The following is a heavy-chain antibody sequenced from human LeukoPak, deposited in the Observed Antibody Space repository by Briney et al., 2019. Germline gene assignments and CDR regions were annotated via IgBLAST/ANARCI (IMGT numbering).Heavy chain of an antibody. CDR2: IDPHSGGT. CDR1: GYTFTGYY. CDR3: ARRGPGYGDYFDY. J-gene: IGHJ4*02. V-gene: IGHV1-2*04. D-gene: IGHD4-17*01. Sequence: GASVKVSCKASGYTFTGYYMHWERQAPGQGLEWMGWIDPHSGGTNYAQKFQGWVTMTRDTSISTAYMELSRLRSDDTAVYYCARRGPGYGDYFDYWGQGTLVTVSS.